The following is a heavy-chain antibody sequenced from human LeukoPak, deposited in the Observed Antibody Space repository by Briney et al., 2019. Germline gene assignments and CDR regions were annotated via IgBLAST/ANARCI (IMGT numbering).Heavy chain of an antibody. CDR1: GFTFNNYA. CDR2: IHYDGSSK. CDR3: ANNKPYSSGWPLDY. V-gene: IGHV3-30*02. Sequence: PGGSLRLSCAASGFTFNNYAMHWVRQAPGKGLEWVEFIHYDGSSKYYADSVKGRFTISRDVSKNTVYLQMNSLRAEDTAVYYCANNKPYSSGWPLDYWGQGTLVAVSS. D-gene: IGHD6-19*01. J-gene: IGHJ4*02.